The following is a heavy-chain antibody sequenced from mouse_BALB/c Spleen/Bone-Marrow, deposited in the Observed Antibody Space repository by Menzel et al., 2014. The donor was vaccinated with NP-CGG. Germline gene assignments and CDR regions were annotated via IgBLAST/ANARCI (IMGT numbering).Heavy chain of an antibody. CDR2: IDPANGNT. CDR1: GFNINDTY. J-gene: IGHJ1*01. D-gene: IGHD1-3*01. CDR3: ARQEFAIYWYFDV. V-gene: IGHV14-3*02. Sequence: DVQLVESGAELVKPGASVKLSCTASGFNINDTYMHWVKQRPEQGLEWLGRIDPANGNTKYDPKFQDKATITADTSSNTVDLQLSSLTFEDTAVYYCARQEFAIYWYFDVWGAGTTVTVSS.